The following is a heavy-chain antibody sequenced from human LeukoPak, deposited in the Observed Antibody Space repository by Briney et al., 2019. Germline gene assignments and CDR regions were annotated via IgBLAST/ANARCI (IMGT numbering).Heavy chain of an antibody. CDR1: GFTFSSYA. D-gene: IGHD2/OR15-2a*01. V-gene: IGHV3-23*01. CDR3: AKTLFYDRGHETFQH. Sequence: GGSLRLSCAASGFTFSSYAMSWVRQAPGKGLEWVSAISGSGGSTNYAPSVKGRSTISRDKSKHTLYLQMNSLRAEDTAIYYCAKTLFYDRGHETFQHWGQGTLVTVSS. CDR2: ISGSGGST. J-gene: IGHJ1*01.